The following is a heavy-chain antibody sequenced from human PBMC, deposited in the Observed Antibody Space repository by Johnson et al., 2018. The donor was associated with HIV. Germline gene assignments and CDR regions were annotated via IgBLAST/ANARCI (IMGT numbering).Heavy chain of an antibody. Sequence: AQLVESGGGVVQPGRSLRLSCAASGFTFSSYDMHCVRQATGKGLEWVSAIGTAGDTYYPGSVKGRFTISRENAKNSLYLQMNSLRAGDTAVYYCARVMRSSGYYRDAFDFWGQGTMVTVSS. J-gene: IGHJ3*01. V-gene: IGHV3-13*01. D-gene: IGHD3-22*01. CDR2: IGTAGDT. CDR1: GFTFSSYD. CDR3: ARVMRSSGYYRDAFDF.